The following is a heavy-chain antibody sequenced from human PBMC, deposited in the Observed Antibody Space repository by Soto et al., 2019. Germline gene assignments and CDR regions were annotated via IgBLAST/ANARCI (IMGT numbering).Heavy chain of an antibody. J-gene: IGHJ6*02. CDR1: GGSFSGYY. CDR2: INHSGST. Sequence: SETLSLTCAFYGGSFSGYYWSWIRQTPGKGLEWIGEINHSGSTNYNPSLKSRVTISVDTSKNQFSLKLSSVTAADTAVYYCARGRHILTGYYRDLNYGMDVWGQGTTVT. CDR3: ARGRHILTGYYRDLNYGMDV. D-gene: IGHD3-9*01. V-gene: IGHV4-34*01.